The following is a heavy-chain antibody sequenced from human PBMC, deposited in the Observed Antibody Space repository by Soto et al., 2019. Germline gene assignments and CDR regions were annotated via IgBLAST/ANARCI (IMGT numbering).Heavy chain of an antibody. Sequence: ASVKVSCKASGYTFTSYGISWARQAPGQGLEWMGWISAYNGNTNYAQKLQGRVTMTTDTSTSTAYMELRSLRSDDTAVYYCARDRNDILTGYYTDVAFDIWGKGTMVTVSS. J-gene: IGHJ3*02. CDR3: ARDRNDILTGYYTDVAFDI. V-gene: IGHV1-18*01. CDR2: ISAYNGNT. CDR1: GYTFTSYG. D-gene: IGHD3-9*01.